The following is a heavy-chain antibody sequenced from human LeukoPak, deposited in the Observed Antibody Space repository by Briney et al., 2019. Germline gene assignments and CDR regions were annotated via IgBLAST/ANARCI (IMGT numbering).Heavy chain of an antibody. V-gene: IGHV3-30*01. D-gene: IGHD3-22*01. Sequence: GRSLRLSCAASGFTFSSYAMHWVRQAPGKGLEWVAVISYDGSNKYYADSVKGRFTISRDNSKNTLYLQMNSLRAEDTAVHYCAREPPQFYYYDSSGYYDYWGQGTLVTVSS. CDR3: AREPPQFYYYDSSGYYDY. CDR2: ISYDGSNK. CDR1: GFTFSSYA. J-gene: IGHJ4*02.